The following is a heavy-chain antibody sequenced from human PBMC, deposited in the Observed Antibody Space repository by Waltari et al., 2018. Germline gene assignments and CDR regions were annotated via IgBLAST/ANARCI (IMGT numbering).Heavy chain of an antibody. D-gene: IGHD2-15*01. J-gene: IGHJ3*01. CDR3: TLSFNVNAFNI. V-gene: IGHV1-2*06. Sequence: QVQLEQSGAEVRNHGASVKVSCKASGYIFINYFMHWVRQAPGQGLEWIGRINCRNGGPDYARKFQGRVTMTRDTSLNTAYLELTGLRSDDMAIYYCTLSFNVNAFNIWGPGIRVTASS. CDR2: INCRNGGP. CDR1: GYIFINYF.